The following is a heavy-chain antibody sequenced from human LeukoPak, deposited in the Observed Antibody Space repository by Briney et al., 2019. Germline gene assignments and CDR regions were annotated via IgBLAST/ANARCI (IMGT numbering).Heavy chain of an antibody. D-gene: IGHD1-26*01. J-gene: IGHJ3*02. CDR3: ARERGNLRGDAFDI. CDR1: GVSFSSYY. CDR2: IFSSGNT. Sequence: SETLSLTCTVSGVSFSSYYWTWIRQPAGKGLEWIGRIFSSGNTNYNPSLESRVTMSIDTSKNQFSLKLTSVTAADTAVYYCARERGNLRGDAFDIWGQGTMVTVSS. V-gene: IGHV4-4*07.